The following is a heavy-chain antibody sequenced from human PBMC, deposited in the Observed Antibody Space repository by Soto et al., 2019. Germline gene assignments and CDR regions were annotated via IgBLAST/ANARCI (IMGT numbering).Heavy chain of an antibody. Sequence: LALTCAVYGGSFSGYYWSWIRQPPGKGLEWIGEINHSGSTNYNPSLKSRVTISVDTSKNQFSLKLSSVTAADTAVYYCARGLNYYDSSGSRYYYYYYGMDVWGQGTTVTVSS. J-gene: IGHJ6*02. CDR2: INHSGST. V-gene: IGHV4-34*01. D-gene: IGHD3-22*01. CDR3: ARGLNYYDSSGSRYYYYYYGMDV. CDR1: GGSFSGYY.